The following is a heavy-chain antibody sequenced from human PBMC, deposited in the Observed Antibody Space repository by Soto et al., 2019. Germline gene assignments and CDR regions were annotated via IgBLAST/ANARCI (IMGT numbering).Heavy chain of an antibody. CDR3: ARGNYDLAGGMDV. D-gene: IGHD3-3*01. Sequence: QAQLVESGGGVVQPGRSLRLSCAASGFSFSNYGMHWVRQAPGKGLEWVAVIWYDGRNKYYVDFVKGRFTIPRDNSKNTLYLQMNGLRDEDTAVYYCARGNYDLAGGMDVWGQGTTVTVSS. CDR1: GFSFSNYG. V-gene: IGHV3-33*01. J-gene: IGHJ6*02. CDR2: IWYDGRNK.